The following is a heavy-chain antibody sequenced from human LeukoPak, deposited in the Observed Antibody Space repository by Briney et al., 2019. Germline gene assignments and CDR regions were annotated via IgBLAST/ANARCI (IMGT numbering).Heavy chain of an antibody. Sequence: GGSLRLSCAASGFTFSTYWMSWVRQAPGKGLERVANIKQDGSEKYYVDSVKGRFTISRDNAKNSLYLQMNSLRAEDTAMYYCARDSAGNDYWGQGTLVTVSS. V-gene: IGHV3-7*01. CDR1: GFTFSTYW. CDR2: IKQDGSEK. D-gene: IGHD6-13*01. CDR3: ARDSAGNDY. J-gene: IGHJ4*02.